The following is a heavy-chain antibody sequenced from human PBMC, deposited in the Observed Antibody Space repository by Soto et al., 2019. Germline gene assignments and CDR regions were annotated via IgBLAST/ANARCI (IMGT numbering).Heavy chain of an antibody. CDR2: INSDGSIT. D-gene: IGHD2-21*01. V-gene: IGHV3-74*01. CDR1: GFSFSLSW. CDR3: ARDLENCGGECSSAFDI. J-gene: IGHJ3*02. Sequence: EAQLEESGGGLVQPGGSLRLSFAASGFSFSLSWMHWVRKGPGNRPVWVSRINSDGSITTYADSVKGRFTISRDNAKKTLYLQMNSLTAADTAVYYCARDLENCGGECSSAFDIWGQGTMVTVSS.